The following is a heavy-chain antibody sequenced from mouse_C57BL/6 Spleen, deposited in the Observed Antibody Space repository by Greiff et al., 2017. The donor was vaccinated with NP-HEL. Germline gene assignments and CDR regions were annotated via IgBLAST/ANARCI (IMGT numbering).Heavy chain of an antibody. J-gene: IGHJ2*01. V-gene: IGHV1-59*01. CDR2: IDPSDSYT. CDR3: ARGEYGSTLDY. Sequence: VQLQQPGAELVRPGTSVKLSCKASGYTFTSYWMHWVKQRPGQGLEWIGVIDPSDSYTNYNQKFKGKATLTVDTSSSTAYMQLSSLTSEDSAVYYCARGEYGSTLDYWGQGTTLTVSS. D-gene: IGHD1-1*01. CDR1: GYTFTSYW.